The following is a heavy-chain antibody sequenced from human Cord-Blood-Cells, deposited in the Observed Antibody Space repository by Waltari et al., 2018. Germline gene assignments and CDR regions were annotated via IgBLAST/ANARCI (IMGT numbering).Heavy chain of an antibody. J-gene: IGHJ4*02. CDR1: GFSLSTSGVG. V-gene: IGHV2-5*02. D-gene: IGHD2-2*01. Sequence: QITLKESGPTLVKPTQTLTLTCTFSGFSLSTSGVGVGWIRQPSGKALEWLALIYWDDDKRYSPSLKGRLTITKDTSKNQVVLTMTNMDPVDTATYYCAHSGVMAPAAYPASSSYFDYWGQGTRVTVSS. CDR3: AHSGVMAPAAYPASSSYFDY. CDR2: IYWDDDK.